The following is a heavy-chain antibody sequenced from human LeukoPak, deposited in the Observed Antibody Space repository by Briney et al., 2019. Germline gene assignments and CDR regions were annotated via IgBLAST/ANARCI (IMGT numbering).Heavy chain of an antibody. Sequence: GGSLRLSCAASGFTFSSYWMNWARQAPGKGLEWVASINHNGNVNYYVDSVKGRFTISRDNAKNTLYLQMNSLRAEDTAVYYCARTYSGYDRYFDYWGQGTLVTVSS. D-gene: IGHD5-12*01. V-gene: IGHV3-7*03. J-gene: IGHJ4*02. CDR3: ARTYSGYDRYFDY. CDR1: GFTFSSYW. CDR2: INHNGNVN.